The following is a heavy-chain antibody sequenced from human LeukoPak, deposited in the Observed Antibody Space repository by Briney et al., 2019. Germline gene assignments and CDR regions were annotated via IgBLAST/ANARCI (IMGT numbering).Heavy chain of an antibody. V-gene: IGHV1-69*13. D-gene: IGHD6-13*01. CDR1: GGTFSSYA. Sequence: SVKVSCKASGGTFSSYAISWVRQAPGQGLEWMGGIIPIFGTANYAQKFQGRVTITADESTSTAYMELSSLRSEDTAVYYCASIAAAGLDYYYGMDVWGQGTTVTVSS. CDR2: IIPIFGTA. CDR3: ASIAAAGLDYYYGMDV. J-gene: IGHJ6*02.